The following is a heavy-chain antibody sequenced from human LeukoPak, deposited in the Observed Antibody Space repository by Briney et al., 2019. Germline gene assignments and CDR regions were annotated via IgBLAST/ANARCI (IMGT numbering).Heavy chain of an antibody. CDR3: ARVPLSSSWYYFDY. D-gene: IGHD6-13*01. V-gene: IGHV3-48*04. CDR1: GFTFSSYS. CDR2: ISSRSATI. Sequence: GGSLRLSCAASGFTFSSYSMNWVRQAPGKGLEWVSYISSRSATIYYADSVKGRFTISRDNAKNSLYLQMNSLRAEDTALYYCARVPLSSSWYYFDYWGQGTLVTVSS. J-gene: IGHJ4*02.